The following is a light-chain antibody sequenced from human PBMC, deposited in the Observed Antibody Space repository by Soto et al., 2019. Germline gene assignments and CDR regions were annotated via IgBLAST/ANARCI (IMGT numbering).Light chain of an antibody. CDR1: QSVSSRQ. Sequence: DLTQSPAPVSLSPGERATLSFSTTQSVSSRQLAWYQQKPGQAPRLLIYGASTRATGIPDSFSGSGSGTNFSLTTSRLEPEDDSVYYCQQYGSTRAWTFGHGTKVDIK. CDR2: GAS. J-gene: IGKJ1*01. CDR3: QQYGSTRAWT. V-gene: IGKV3-20*01.